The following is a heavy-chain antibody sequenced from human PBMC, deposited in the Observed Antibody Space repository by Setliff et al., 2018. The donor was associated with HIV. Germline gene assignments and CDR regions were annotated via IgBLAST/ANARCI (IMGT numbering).Heavy chain of an antibody. J-gene: IGHJ3*02. Sequence: TLSLTCTVSGGSISSGGYYWSWIRQHPGKGLEWIGYIYYSGSTYYNPSLKSRVTISVDTSKNQFSLKLSSVTAADTAMYFCARESRNDFWSGYYRTFDIWGQGTMVTV. V-gene: IGHV4-31*03. CDR2: IYYSGST. CDR3: ARESRNDFWSGYYRTFDI. CDR1: GGSISSGGYY. D-gene: IGHD3-3*01.